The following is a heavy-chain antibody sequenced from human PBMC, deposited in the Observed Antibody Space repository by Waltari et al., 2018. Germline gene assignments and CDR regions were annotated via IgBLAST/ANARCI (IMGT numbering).Heavy chain of an antibody. Sequence: EVQLVESGGGLVKPGGPLRLLCAASGFTFSSHSRHWVRQAPGKGLEVVSSISSSAGYIYYADSVKGRFTVSRDNANNSLYLQMNSLRAEDTAVYYCARDTYYDSSGYKRIDFWGQGTLVTVSS. D-gene: IGHD3-22*01. CDR1: GFTFSSHS. CDR2: ISSSAGYI. CDR3: ARDTYYDSSGYKRIDF. V-gene: IGHV3-21*01. J-gene: IGHJ4*02.